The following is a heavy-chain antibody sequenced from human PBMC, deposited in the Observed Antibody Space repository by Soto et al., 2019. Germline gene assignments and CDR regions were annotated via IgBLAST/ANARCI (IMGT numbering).Heavy chain of an antibody. Sequence: VQLQESGPGLVKPSGTLSLTCAVSGGSISSGNWWSWVRQSPRKGLEWIGEISHSGNTNHNPSLKSRVTISIAKSKKQFSLKLTSVTAADTAVYYCASHRGNAYGPYDYWGQGTLVTVSS. CDR2: ISHSGNT. V-gene: IGHV4-4*02. CDR3: ASHRGNAYGPYDY. J-gene: IGHJ4*02. CDR1: GGSISSGNW. D-gene: IGHD5-18*01.